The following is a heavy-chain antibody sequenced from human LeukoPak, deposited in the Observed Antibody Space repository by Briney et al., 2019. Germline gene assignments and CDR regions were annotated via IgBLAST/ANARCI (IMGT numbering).Heavy chain of an antibody. CDR2: INHSGST. Sequence: PSETLSLTCAVYGGSFSGYYWSWIRQPPGKGLEWIGEINHSGSTNYNPSLKRRVIISVDTSKNHFSLKLNSVPAADTAVYHCARQQGDYVDYWGQGTLVTVSS. CDR1: GGSFSGYY. CDR3: ARQQGDYVDY. D-gene: IGHD6-13*01. J-gene: IGHJ4*02. V-gene: IGHV4-34*01.